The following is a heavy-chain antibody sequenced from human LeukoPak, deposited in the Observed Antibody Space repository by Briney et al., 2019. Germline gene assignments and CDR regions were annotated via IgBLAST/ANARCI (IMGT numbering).Heavy chain of an antibody. CDR3: ARGAFLMDV. CDR2: IKQDGSEK. V-gene: IGHV3-7*01. D-gene: IGHD2/OR15-2a*01. J-gene: IGHJ6*03. Sequence: GGSLRLSCAASGFTFSSYWVTWVRQAPGKGLEWVANIKQDGSEKYNVDSVKGRFTISRDNAKRSLYLQMDSLRAEDTAVYYCARGAFLMDVWGKGTTVTVSS. CDR1: GFTFSSYW.